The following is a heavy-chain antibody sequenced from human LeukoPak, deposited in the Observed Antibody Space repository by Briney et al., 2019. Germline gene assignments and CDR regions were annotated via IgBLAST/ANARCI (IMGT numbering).Heavy chain of an antibody. V-gene: IGHV4-59*08. CDR3: ARHDPVGHYQHGMDV. Sequence: SETLSLTCTVSGGSISGYFWSCIRQPPGKGLEFIGYVYYNGATLYSPSLKSRVTMSVDTSKNQFSLKLSSVTAADTAVNYCARHDPVGHYQHGMDVWGQGTTVIVSS. J-gene: IGHJ6*02. CDR1: GGSISGYF. CDR2: VYYNGAT. D-gene: IGHD1-26*01.